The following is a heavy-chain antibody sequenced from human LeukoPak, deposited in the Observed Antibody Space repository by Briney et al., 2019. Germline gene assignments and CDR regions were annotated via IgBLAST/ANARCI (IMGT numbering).Heavy chain of an antibody. CDR1: GASISSGSYF. CDR3: ARGKGQRNYYYYYGMDV. D-gene: IGHD6-25*01. Sequence: SETLSLTCTVSGASISSGSYFWSWIRQHPGKGLEWIGYIYNSGSTYYNPSLKSRVTISVDTSRNQFSLKLSSVTAADTAVYYCARGKGQRNYYYYYGMDVWGQGTTVTVSS. V-gene: IGHV4-31*03. J-gene: IGHJ6*02. CDR2: IYNSGST.